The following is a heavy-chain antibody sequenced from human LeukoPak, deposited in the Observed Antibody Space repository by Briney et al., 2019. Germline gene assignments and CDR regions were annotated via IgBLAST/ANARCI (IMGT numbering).Heavy chain of an antibody. J-gene: IGHJ4*02. Sequence: SVKVSCKASGGTFSSYAISWVRQAPGQGLEWMGGIIPIFGTANYAQKFQGRVTITADESTSTAYMELSSLRAEDTAVYYCASSMIVVVTAYYFDYWGQGTLVTVSS. CDR3: ASSMIVVVTAYYFDY. D-gene: IGHD3-22*01. V-gene: IGHV1-69*13. CDR2: IIPIFGTA. CDR1: GGTFSSYA.